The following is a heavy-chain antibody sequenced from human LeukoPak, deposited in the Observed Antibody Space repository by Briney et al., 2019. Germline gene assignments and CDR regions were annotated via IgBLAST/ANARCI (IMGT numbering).Heavy chain of an antibody. CDR2: IDWNSGSV. Sequence: PGGSLRLSCEASGFTFDNSGMSWVRQVPGKGLEWVSGIDWNSGSVGYADSVKGRFTISRDNVKNSLSLQMNGLRGEDTALYYCVKDRKSRDLDSLDIWGQGTMVTVSS. V-gene: IGHV3-9*01. CDR3: VKDRKSRDLDSLDI. J-gene: IGHJ3*02. D-gene: IGHD5-24*01. CDR1: GFTFDNSG.